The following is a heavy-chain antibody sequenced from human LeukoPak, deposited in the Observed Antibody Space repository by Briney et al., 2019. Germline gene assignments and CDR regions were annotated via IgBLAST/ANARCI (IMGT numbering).Heavy chain of an antibody. V-gene: IGHV3-30-3*01. CDR2: VTSGGSKK. CDR1: GFTFSTYA. CDR3: ARTSLQYFGSGSYSLDVFDI. J-gene: IGHJ3*02. D-gene: IGHD3-10*01. Sequence: GGSLRLSCAASGFTFSTYALHWIRQTPGKGLEWVAAVTSGGSKKHYADSVRGRFTISRDNSKNTLYLQMNSLRADDTAVYFCARTSLQYFGSGSYSLDVFDIWGQGTMVTVSS.